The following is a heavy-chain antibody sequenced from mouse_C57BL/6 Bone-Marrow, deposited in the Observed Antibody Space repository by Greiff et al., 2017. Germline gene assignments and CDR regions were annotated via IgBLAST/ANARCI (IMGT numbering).Heavy chain of an antibody. Sequence: QVQLQQSGAELVRPGTSVKVSCKASGYAFTNYLIEWVKQRPGQGLEWIGVINPGSGGTNYNEKFKGKVTLTADKSSSTAYMQLSSLTSEDSAVYFCARWIYAMDYWGQGTSVTVSS. J-gene: IGHJ4*01. CDR2: INPGSGGT. V-gene: IGHV1-54*01. CDR1: GYAFTNYL. CDR3: ARWIYAMDY.